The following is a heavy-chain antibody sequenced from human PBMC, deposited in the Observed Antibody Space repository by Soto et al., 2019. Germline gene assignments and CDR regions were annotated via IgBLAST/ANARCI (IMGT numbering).Heavy chain of an antibody. J-gene: IGHJ4*02. Sequence: EVQLVESGGGLIQPGGSLRLSCAASGFAVSSKYMTWVRQAPGKGLEWVPVIYAGGTTYYAESVKGRFTISRDNSKNTLYLQMNILRAEDTAVYYCVQTTGWGGFDFWGQGTLVTVSS. D-gene: IGHD6-19*01. CDR1: GFAVSSKY. CDR3: VQTTGWGGFDF. V-gene: IGHV3-53*01. CDR2: IYAGGTT.